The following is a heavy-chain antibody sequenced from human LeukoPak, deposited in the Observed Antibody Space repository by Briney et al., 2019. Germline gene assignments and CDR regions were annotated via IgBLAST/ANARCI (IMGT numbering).Heavy chain of an antibody. CDR2: ITAIDGRT. D-gene: IGHD1-26*01. J-gene: IGHJ2*01. CDR1: GFTFSSTT. CDR3: AKDRTVGASYWYFDL. V-gene: IGHV3-23*01. Sequence: GGSLRLSCVASGFTFSSTTMGWVRQAPGRGLEWVSSITAIDGRTYYADSVRGRFTISRDNSKNTVYLQLYSLRAGDTAIYYCAKDRTVGASYWYFDLWGRGTLVTVSS.